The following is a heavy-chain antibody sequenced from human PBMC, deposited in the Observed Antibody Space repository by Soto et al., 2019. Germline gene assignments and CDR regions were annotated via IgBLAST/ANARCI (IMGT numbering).Heavy chain of an antibody. V-gene: IGHV2-5*02. D-gene: IGHD3-9*01. J-gene: IGHJ4*02. CDR3: AHTGATHFDWLTLDY. CDR1: GFSLSTSGVG. CDR2: IYWDDDK. Sequence: QITLKESGPTLVKPTQTLTLTCTFSGFSLSTSGVGVGWIRQPPGKALEWLALIYWDDDKRYSPSLKSRLTITKDTSKNQVVLTMTNMDPVDTATYYCAHTGATHFDWLTLDYWGQGTLVTVSS.